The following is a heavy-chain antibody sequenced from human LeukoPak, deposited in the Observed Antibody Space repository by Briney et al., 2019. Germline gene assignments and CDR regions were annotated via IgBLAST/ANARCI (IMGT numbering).Heavy chain of an antibody. CDR2: IIPIFGTA. D-gene: IGHD3-9*01. V-gene: IGHV1-69*05. Sequence: SVKVSCKASGGTFSSYAISWVRQAPGQGLEWMGRIIPIFGTANYAQKFQGRVTITTDESTSTAYMELSSLRSEDTAVYYCARGHLRYFDWPGDAFDIWGQGTMVTVSS. CDR1: GGTFSSYA. J-gene: IGHJ3*02. CDR3: ARGHLRYFDWPGDAFDI.